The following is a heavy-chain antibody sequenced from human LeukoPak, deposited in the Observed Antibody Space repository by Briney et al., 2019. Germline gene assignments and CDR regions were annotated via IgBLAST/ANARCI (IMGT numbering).Heavy chain of an antibody. CDR2: ISYDGSNK. CDR1: GFTFSSYA. D-gene: IGHD2-15*01. CDR3: AKDHAVAATYYFDY. Sequence: PGGSLRLSCAASGFTFSSYAMHWVRQAPGKGLEWVAVISYDGSNKYYADSVKGRFTISRDNSKNTLYLQMNSLRAEDTAVYYCAKDHAVAATYYFDYWGQGTLVTVSS. J-gene: IGHJ4*02. V-gene: IGHV3-30-3*01.